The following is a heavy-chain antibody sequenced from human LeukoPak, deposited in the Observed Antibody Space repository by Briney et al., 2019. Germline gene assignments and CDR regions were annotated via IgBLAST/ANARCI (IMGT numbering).Heavy chain of an antibody. J-gene: IGHJ4*02. CDR1: GYTFTNYG. V-gene: IGHV1-18*01. Sequence: ASVKVSCKASGYTFTNYGVTWVRQAPGQGLQWMGWVSAYNGDTKYAQNLQGRVTMTTDTSTSTAYMEPTSLTPDDTAVYYCASAVTTGAYYFDYWGQGTLVTVSS. CDR2: VSAYNGDT. D-gene: IGHD4-11*01. CDR3: ASAVTTGAYYFDY.